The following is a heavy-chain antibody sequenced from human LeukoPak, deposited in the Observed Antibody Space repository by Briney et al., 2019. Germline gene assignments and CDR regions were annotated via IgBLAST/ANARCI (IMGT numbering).Heavy chain of an antibody. CDR1: GFTFSSYS. CDR3: ARALWSIAVAGLSVSDY. CDR2: ISSSSSYI. J-gene: IGHJ4*02. D-gene: IGHD6-19*01. Sequence: GGSLRLSCAASGFTFSSYSMNWVRQAPGKGLEWVSSISSSSSYIYYADSVKGRFTISRDNAKNSLYLQMNSLRAEDTAVYYCARALWSIAVAGLSVSDYWGQGTLVTVSS. V-gene: IGHV3-21*01.